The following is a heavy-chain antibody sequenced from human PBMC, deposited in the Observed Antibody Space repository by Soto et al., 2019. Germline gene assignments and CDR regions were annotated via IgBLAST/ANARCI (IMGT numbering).Heavy chain of an antibody. D-gene: IGHD2-2*01. Sequence: ASVKVSCKASGYTFIKYCINWVRQAPGQGLEWMGWISPYNVNVNYAQKFQGRVTVTTDTSTSTAYMELRSLRADDTAVYYCARVPGAMTAFDNWGQGTLVTVSS. V-gene: IGHV1-18*01. CDR3: ARVPGAMTAFDN. J-gene: IGHJ4*02. CDR1: GYTFIKYC. CDR2: ISPYNVNV.